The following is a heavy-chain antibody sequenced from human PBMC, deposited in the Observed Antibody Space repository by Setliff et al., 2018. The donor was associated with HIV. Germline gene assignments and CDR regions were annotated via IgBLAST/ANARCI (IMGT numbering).Heavy chain of an antibody. D-gene: IGHD3-10*01. CDR1: GGTSSTHA. Sequence: SVKVSCKASGGTSSTHAMNWVRQAPGQGLEWMGQIISILEITDYAQKFQGRLTITADEPTNTIYMELSGLRSEDTAVYYCAGPRGDVAFDIWGQGTMVTVSS. CDR2: IISILEIT. CDR3: AGPRGDVAFDI. V-gene: IGHV1-69*10. J-gene: IGHJ3*02.